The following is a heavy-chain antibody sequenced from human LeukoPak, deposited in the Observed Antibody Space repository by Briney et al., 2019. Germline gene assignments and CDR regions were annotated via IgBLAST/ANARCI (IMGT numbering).Heavy chain of an antibody. D-gene: IGHD4-17*01. CDR1: GFTFSSYG. Sequence: PGGSLRLSCAASGFTFSSYGMHWVRQAPGKGLEWVAFIRYDGSNKYYADSVKGRFTISRDNSKNTLYLQMNSLRAEDTAVYYCAKDRGYGDYVYWFDQWGQGTLVTVSS. CDR3: AKDRGYGDYVYWFDQ. CDR2: IRYDGSNK. V-gene: IGHV3-30*02. J-gene: IGHJ5*02.